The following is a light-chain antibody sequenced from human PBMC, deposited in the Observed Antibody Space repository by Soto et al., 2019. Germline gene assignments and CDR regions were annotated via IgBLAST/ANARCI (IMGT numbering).Light chain of an antibody. J-gene: IGKJ1*01. CDR2: GAS. CDR1: QSVSSY. V-gene: IGKV3-20*01. CDR3: QHYGSSPWT. Sequence: EIVLTQSPGTLSLSPGERATLSCRASQSVSSYLAWYQQKPGQAPRLLIYGASSRATGIPDRFSGSGSGKDFTLTNSRLEPEDFAVYYCQHYGSSPWTFGQGTKVEFK.